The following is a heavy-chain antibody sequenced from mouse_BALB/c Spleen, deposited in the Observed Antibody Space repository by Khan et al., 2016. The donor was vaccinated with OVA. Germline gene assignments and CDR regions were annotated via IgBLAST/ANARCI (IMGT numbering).Heavy chain of an antibody. V-gene: IGHV1-4*01. D-gene: IGHD2-14*01. CDR3: VRDGAYHRNDGWFAY. J-gene: IGHJ3*01. Sequence: QVQLQQSGAELARPGASVKMSCKASGYTFTSYTIHWIKLRPGQGLEWIGYINPSNGYTNYNQKFKDKATLTADKSSTTAYMQLSSLTSDDSAVXNCVRDGAYHRNDGWFAYWGQGTLVTVSA. CDR1: GYTFTSYT. CDR2: INPSNGYT.